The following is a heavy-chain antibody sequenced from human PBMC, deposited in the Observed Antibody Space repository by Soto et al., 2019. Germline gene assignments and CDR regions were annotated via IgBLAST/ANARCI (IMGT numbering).Heavy chain of an antibody. V-gene: IGHV4-59*01. J-gene: IGHJ4*02. Sequence: PSETLSLTCTVSGGSMSSYYWTWLRQSPGRGLEWIGYISYSGSTYYNPSLKSRVTISADTSKKQFSLRMNSMIAADTAVYYCARADPDASVGYWGQGTLVTVSS. CDR2: ISYSGST. D-gene: IGHD2-15*01. CDR1: GGSMSSYY. CDR3: ARADPDASVGY.